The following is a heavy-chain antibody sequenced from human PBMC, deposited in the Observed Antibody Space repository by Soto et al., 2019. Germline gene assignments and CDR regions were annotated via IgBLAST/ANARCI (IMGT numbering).Heavy chain of an antibody. CDR1: GGSFSGYY. Sequence: PSETLSLTCAVYGGSFSGYYWSWIRQPPGKGLEWIGEINHSGSTNYNPSLKSRVTISVDTSKNQFSLKLSSVTAADTAVYYCARGFNSNYVYYGFDPWGQGTLVTVSS. CDR3: ARGFNSNYVYYGFDP. CDR2: INHSGST. D-gene: IGHD1-7*01. J-gene: IGHJ5*02. V-gene: IGHV4-34*01.